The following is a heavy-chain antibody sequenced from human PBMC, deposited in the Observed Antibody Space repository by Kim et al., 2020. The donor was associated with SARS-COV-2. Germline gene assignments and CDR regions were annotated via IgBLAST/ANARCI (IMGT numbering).Heavy chain of an antibody. V-gene: IGHV1-18*01. CDR1: GYTFTSYG. Sequence: ASVKVSCKASGYTFTSYGISWVRQAPGQGLEWMGWISAYNGNTNYAQKLQGRVTMTTDTSTSTAYMELRSLRSDDTAVYYCARSITYYDILTPPLADAFDIWGQGTMVTVSS. J-gene: IGHJ3*02. CDR3: ARSITYYDILTPPLADAFDI. D-gene: IGHD3-9*01. CDR2: ISAYNGNT.